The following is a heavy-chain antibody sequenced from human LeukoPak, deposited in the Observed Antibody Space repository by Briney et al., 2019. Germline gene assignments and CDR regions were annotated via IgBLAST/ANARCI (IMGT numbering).Heavy chain of an antibody. V-gene: IGHV1-45*02. Sequence: SVTVSCMASGYTFTYRYMHWVRQAHGQASEWMGWITPLNGKTNYGKKLEERVTITRDMSMSTAYMELSSLRSEDTAMYYCARSSTLGNYFDYWGQGTLVTVSS. CDR3: ARSSTLGNYFDY. CDR1: GYTFTYRY. J-gene: IGHJ4*02. D-gene: IGHD6-13*01. CDR2: ITPLNGKT.